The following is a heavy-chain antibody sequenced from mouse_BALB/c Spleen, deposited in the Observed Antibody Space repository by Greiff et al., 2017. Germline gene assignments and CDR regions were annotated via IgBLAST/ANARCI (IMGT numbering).Heavy chain of an antibody. V-gene: IGHV1S132*01. J-gene: IGHJ3*01. CDR1: GYTFTSYW. CDR3: AISGYRYDGWCAY. D-gene: IGHD2-14*01. Sequence: VQLQESGAELVKPGASVKLSCKTSGYTFTSYWIQWVKQRPGQGLGWIGEIFPGTGTTYYNEKFKGKATLTIDTSSSTAYMQLSSLTSEDSAVYYCAISGYRYDGWCAYWGQGTLVTVSA. CDR2: IFPGTGTT.